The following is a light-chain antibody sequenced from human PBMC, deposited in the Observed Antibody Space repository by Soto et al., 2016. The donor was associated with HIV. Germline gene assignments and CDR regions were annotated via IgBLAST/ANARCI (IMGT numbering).Light chain of an antibody. V-gene: IGKV1-39*01. J-gene: IGKJ4*01. CDR1: QSISSY. CDR2: AAS. Sequence: DVQMTQPPSSLSASVGDRVTITCRASQSISSYLNWYQQKPGNAPKLLIHAASSLQSGVPSRFSGSGSGTDFILTISSLQPEDFATYYCQQSYSTPPLTFGGGTKVEIK. CDR3: QQSYSTPPLT.